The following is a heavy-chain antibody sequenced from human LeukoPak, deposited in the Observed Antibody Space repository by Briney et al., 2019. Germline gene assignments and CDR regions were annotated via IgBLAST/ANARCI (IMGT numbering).Heavy chain of an antibody. D-gene: IGHD6-13*01. CDR1: GGSISSGGYS. CDR2: IYYTGNI. Sequence: SETLSLTCAVSGGSISSGGYSWSWIRQPPGKAMEFIAYIYYTGNIYFNPSLKSRVTISVDTSKNQFSLKLSSVTAADTAVYYCARVLAAAGNNWFDPWGQGTLVTVSS. CDR3: ARVLAAAGNNWFDP. J-gene: IGHJ5*02. V-gene: IGHV4-30-4*07.